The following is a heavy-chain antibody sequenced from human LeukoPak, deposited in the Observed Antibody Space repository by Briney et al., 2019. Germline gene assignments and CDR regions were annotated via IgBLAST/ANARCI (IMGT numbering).Heavy chain of an antibody. D-gene: IGHD5-24*01. CDR1: GYTFTGYY. CDR3: ARVSYNYLDY. V-gene: IGHV1-2*02. Sequence: AASVKVSCKASGYTFTGYYMHWVRQAPGQGLEWMGWINPNSGGTNYAQKFQGRVTMTRDTSTSTAYMELSRLTPDDTAVYYCARVSYNYLDYWGQGTLVTVSS. J-gene: IGHJ4*02. CDR2: INPNSGGT.